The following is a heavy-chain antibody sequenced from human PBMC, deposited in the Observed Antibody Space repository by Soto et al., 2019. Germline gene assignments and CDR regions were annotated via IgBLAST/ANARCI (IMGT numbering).Heavy chain of an antibody. V-gene: IGHV4-4*07. J-gene: IGHJ5*02. CDR3: ARDLVGSGTQLLSSWFDP. Sequence: QVQLQESGPGLVKPSETLSLTCTVSGGSISSYYWSWIRQPAGKGLEWIGRIYTSGSTNYNPSLKSRVTMSVDTSKNQFSLKLSSVTAADTAVYYCARDLVGSGTQLLSSWFDPWGQGTLVTVSS. CDR2: IYTSGST. CDR1: GGSISSYY. D-gene: IGHD2-2*01.